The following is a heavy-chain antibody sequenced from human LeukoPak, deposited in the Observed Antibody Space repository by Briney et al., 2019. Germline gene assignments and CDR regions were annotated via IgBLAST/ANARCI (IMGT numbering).Heavy chain of an antibody. CDR1: GGSFSGYY. V-gene: IGHV4-34*01. D-gene: IGHD3-22*01. Sequence: PSETPSLTCAVYGGSFSGYYWSWIRQPPGKGLEWIGEINHSGSTNYNPSLKSRVTISVDTSKNQFSLKLSSVTAADTAVYYCARRTIVVLIRGGDWFDPWGQGTLVTVSS. J-gene: IGHJ5*02. CDR3: ARRTIVVLIRGGDWFDP. CDR2: INHSGST.